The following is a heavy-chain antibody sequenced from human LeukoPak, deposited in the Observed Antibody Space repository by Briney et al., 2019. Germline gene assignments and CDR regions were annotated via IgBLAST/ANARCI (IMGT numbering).Heavy chain of an antibody. Sequence: SETLSLTCTVSGGSISSSSYYWGWIRQPPGKGLEWIGSIYYSGSTYYNPSLKSRVTISVDTSKNQFSLKLSSVTAADTAVYYCARHSFRCSELLWFGECYYYYYMDVWGKGTTVTISS. D-gene: IGHD3-10*01. J-gene: IGHJ6*03. CDR1: GGSISSSSYY. V-gene: IGHV4-39*07. CDR2: IYYSGST. CDR3: ARHSFRCSELLWFGECYYYYYMDV.